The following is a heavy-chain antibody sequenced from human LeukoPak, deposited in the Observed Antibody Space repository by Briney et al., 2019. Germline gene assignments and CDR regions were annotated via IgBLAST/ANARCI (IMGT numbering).Heavy chain of an antibody. Sequence: GGSLRLSCAASGFTFSSYWMHWVRQAPGKGLEWISTISSNSGHIYYADSVRGRFAISRDNAENSLYLQMNSLRAEDTAVYYCARDLSLYCSGGSCYSLNYWGQGTLVTVSS. CDR2: ISSNSGHI. CDR1: GFTFSSYW. V-gene: IGHV3-21*06. D-gene: IGHD2-15*01. CDR3: ARDLSLYCSGGSCYSLNY. J-gene: IGHJ4*02.